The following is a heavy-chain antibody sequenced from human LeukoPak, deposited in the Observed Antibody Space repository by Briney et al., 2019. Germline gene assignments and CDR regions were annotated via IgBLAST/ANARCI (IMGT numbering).Heavy chain of an antibody. J-gene: IGHJ4*02. CDR1: GFIFSSYW. CDR3: AKRYSYLDY. CDR2: IKQDGSEK. Sequence: GGSLRLSCAASGFIFSSYWMSWVRQAPGKGLEWVANIKQDGSEKYYVDSVKGRFTISRDNSKNTLYLQMNSLRAEDTAVYYCAKRYSYLDYWGQGTLVTVSS. V-gene: IGHV3-7*03. D-gene: IGHD5-18*01.